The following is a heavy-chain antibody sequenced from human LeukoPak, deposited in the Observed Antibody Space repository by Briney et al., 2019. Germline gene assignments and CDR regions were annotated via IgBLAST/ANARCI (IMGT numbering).Heavy chain of an antibody. V-gene: IGHV4-34*01. CDR2: INHSGST. Sequence: PSETLSLTCAVYGGSFSGYYWSWIRQPPGKGLEWIGEINHSGSTNYNPSLKSRVTISVDTSKNQFSLKLSSVTAADTAVYYCARNIVGAEYYYYGMEVWGQGTTVTVSS. CDR3: ARNIVGAEYYYYGMEV. D-gene: IGHD1-26*01. CDR1: GGSFSGYY. J-gene: IGHJ6*02.